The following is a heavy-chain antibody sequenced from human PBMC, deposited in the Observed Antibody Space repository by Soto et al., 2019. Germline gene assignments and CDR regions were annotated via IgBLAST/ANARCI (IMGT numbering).Heavy chain of an antibody. V-gene: IGHV4-61*01. CDR1: GGSVSSGSYY. J-gene: IGHJ4*02. CDR2: IYYSGGT. CDR3: ARVLRGSSSWYVFDY. D-gene: IGHD6-13*01. Sequence: SETLSLTCTVSGGSVSSGSYYWSWIRQPPGKGLEWIGYIYYSGGTNYNPSIKSRVTISVDTSKNKFSLKLSFVTAAATAVDYCARVLRGSSSWYVFDYWGQGTLVTVSS.